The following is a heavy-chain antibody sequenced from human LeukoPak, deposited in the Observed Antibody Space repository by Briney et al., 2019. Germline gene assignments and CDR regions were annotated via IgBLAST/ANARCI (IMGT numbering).Heavy chain of an antibody. Sequence: SETLSLTCTVSGGSISSGSYYWSWIRQPAGEGLEWIGRIYTSGSTNYNPSLKSRVTISVDTSKNQFSLKLSSVTAADTAVYYCARQLGIDDGVYYWGQGTLVTVSS. D-gene: IGHD7-27*01. J-gene: IGHJ4*02. CDR3: ARQLGIDDGVYY. CDR1: GGSISSGSYY. V-gene: IGHV4-61*02. CDR2: IYTSGST.